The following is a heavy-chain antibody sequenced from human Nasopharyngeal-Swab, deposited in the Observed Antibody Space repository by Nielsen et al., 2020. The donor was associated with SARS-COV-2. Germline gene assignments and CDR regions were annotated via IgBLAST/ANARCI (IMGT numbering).Heavy chain of an antibody. J-gene: IGHJ4*02. D-gene: IGHD2-2*01. V-gene: IGHV3-7*03. CDR3: AHYASADY. CDR2: INPDGSEM. Sequence: GESLKISCADSGFNFNTSWMTWVRQAPGKGLEWVANINPDGSEMQYVDSVKGRFTISRHNAENSLYLHMKRLRGDDPAVYYCAHYASADYWGQGTLVTVSS. CDR1: GFNFNTSW.